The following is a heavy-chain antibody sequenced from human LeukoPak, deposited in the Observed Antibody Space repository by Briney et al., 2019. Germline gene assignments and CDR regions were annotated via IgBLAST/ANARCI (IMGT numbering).Heavy chain of an antibody. Sequence: PSETLSLTCTVSGGSISSSSYYWGRIRQPPGKGLEWIGSIYYSGSTYYNPSLKSRVTISVDTSKNQFSLKLSSVTAADTAVYYCARGYSSSWRHAFDIWGQGTMVTVSS. J-gene: IGHJ3*02. CDR3: ARGYSSSWRHAFDI. CDR1: GGSISSSSYY. D-gene: IGHD6-13*01. CDR2: IYYSGST. V-gene: IGHV4-39*07.